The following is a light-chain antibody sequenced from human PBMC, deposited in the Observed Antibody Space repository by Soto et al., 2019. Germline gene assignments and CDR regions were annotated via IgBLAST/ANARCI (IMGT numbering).Light chain of an antibody. V-gene: IGKV3-15*01. CDR1: QSVSSN. J-gene: IGKJ1*01. Sequence: IVITQSPATLSVSLGQRATLSGRASQSVSSNLAWYQPKPGQAPRLLIYGASTRATGIPARFSGTGSGTEFTLTIRSLQSEDFAVYDCQQYNNWRTFGQLTKVDIK. CDR2: GAS. CDR3: QQYNNWRT.